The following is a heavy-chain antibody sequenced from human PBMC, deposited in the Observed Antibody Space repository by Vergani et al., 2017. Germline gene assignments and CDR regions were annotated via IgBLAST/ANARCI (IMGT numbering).Heavy chain of an antibody. CDR3: ARDNDFWSGYPNLSPFDL. J-gene: IGHJ2*01. Sequence: EVQLVESGGGLVKPGGSLRLSCAASGFTFSSYSMNWVRQAPGKGLEWVSSISSSSSYIYYADSVKGRFTISRDNAKNSLYLQMNSLRAEDTAVYYCARDNDFWSGYPNLSPFDLWGRGTLVTVSS. CDR2: ISSSSSYI. CDR1: GFTFSSYS. D-gene: IGHD3-3*01. V-gene: IGHV3-21*01.